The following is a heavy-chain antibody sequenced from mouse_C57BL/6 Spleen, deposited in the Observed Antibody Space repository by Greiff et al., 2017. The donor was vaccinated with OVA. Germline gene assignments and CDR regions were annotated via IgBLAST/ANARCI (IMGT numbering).Heavy chain of an antibody. CDR1: GYSITSDY. CDR3: ARCKDSNYVGGAMDY. CDR2: ISYSGST. V-gene: IGHV3-8*01. D-gene: IGHD2-5*01. Sequence: EVKLMESGPGLAKPSQTLSLTCSVTGYSITSDYWNWIRKFPGNKLEYMGYISYSGSTYYNPSLKSRISITRDTSKNQYYLQLNSVTTEDTATYYCARCKDSNYVGGAMDYWGQGTSVTVSS. J-gene: IGHJ4*01.